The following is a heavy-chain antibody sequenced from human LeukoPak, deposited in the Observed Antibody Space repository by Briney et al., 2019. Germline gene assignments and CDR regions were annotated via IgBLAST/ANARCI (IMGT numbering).Heavy chain of an antibody. D-gene: IGHD3-10*01. J-gene: IGHJ4*02. V-gene: IGHV1-8*01. CDR2: MNPNSGNT. CDR3: ASHVAYYGSGSSNNDY. Sequence: ASVKVSCKASGYTFTSYDINWVRQATGQGLEWMGWMNPNSGNTGYAQKFQGRVTMTRNTSISTAYMELSSLRSEDTAVYYCASHVAYYGSGSSNNDYWGQGTLVTVSS. CDR1: GYTFTSYD.